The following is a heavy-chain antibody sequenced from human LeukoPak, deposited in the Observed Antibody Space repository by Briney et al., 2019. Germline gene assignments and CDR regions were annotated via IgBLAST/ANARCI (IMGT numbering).Heavy chain of an antibody. Sequence: GGSLRLSCAASGCTSSSYAIHWVRQAPGKGLEWVAVISYDGGNKYYADSVKGRFTISRDNSKSTLSLQMNSLSPEDTAVYYCARETDGMDVWGQGTTVTVSS. CDR3: ARETDGMDV. CDR1: GCTSSSYA. V-gene: IGHV3-30-3*01. D-gene: IGHD2-21*02. CDR2: ISYDGGNK. J-gene: IGHJ6*02.